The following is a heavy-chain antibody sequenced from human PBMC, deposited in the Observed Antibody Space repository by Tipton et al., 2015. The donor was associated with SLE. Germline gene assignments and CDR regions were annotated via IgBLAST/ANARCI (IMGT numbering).Heavy chain of an antibody. D-gene: IGHD3-3*01. CDR3: ARGTYYDFWSGSNYYMDV. Sequence: TLSLTCTVSGGSISSSSYYWGWIRQPPGKGLEWIGSIYYSGSTYYNPSLKSRVTISVDTSKNQFSLKLSSVTAADTAVYSCARGTYYDFWSGSNYYMDVWGKGTTVTVSS. CDR2: IYYSGST. V-gene: IGHV4-39*07. J-gene: IGHJ6*03. CDR1: GGSISSSSYY.